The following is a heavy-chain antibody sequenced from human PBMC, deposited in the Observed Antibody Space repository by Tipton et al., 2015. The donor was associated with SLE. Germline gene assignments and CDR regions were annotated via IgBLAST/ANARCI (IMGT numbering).Heavy chain of an antibody. V-gene: IGHV4-34*12. CDR1: GGSFKAYY. CDR3: AREAYSSGWYGDFDY. J-gene: IGHJ4*02. CDR2: VVHSGST. Sequence: TLSLTCAVSGGSFKAYYWSWIRQSPGTGLEWIGEVVHSGSTNYNPSLKSRATISIDTSKNQFSLRLTSVTAADTAVYYCAREAYSSGWYGDFDYWGQGTLVTVSS. D-gene: IGHD6-19*01.